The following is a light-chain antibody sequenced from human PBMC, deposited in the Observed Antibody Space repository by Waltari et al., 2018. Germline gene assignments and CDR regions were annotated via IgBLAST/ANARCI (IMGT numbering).Light chain of an antibody. CDR2: VNSDGSH. J-gene: IGLJ3*02. CDR1: SGHSSNV. Sequence: QLVLTQSPSASASLGASVKLTCTLSSGHSSNVVAWHQQQPEKGPRYLMKVNSDGSHSKGDDIPDRFSGSSSGAERYLTISSLQSEDEVDYYCQTGGHGTWVFGGGTKLTVL. V-gene: IGLV4-69*01. CDR3: QTGGHGTWV.